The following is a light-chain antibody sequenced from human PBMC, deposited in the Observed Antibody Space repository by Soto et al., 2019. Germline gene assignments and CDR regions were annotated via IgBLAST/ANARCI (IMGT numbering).Light chain of an antibody. CDR1: QGISSL. V-gene: IGKV1-12*01. Sequence: DLQMTQSPSSVSASVGDRVTITCRASQGISSLLAWYQQKPGKAPNLLIHTASSLQSGVPSRFSGSGSVTDFTLTISSLPPEQFATYCCQQANTFPPAFGAGTKVEIK. J-gene: IGKJ1*01. CDR3: QQANTFPPA. CDR2: TAS.